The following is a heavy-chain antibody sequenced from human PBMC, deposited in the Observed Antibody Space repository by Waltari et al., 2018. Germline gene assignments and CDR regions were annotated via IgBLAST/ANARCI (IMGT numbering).Heavy chain of an antibody. J-gene: IGHJ3*02. CDR2: ISGSGGST. D-gene: IGHD3-22*01. V-gene: IGHV3-23*01. CDR1: GFTFSSYA. CDR3: YGSYYDSSGYGAFDI. Sequence: EVQLLESGGGLVQPGGSLRLSCAASGFTFSSYAMRWVRQAPGKGLEWVSAISGSGGSTYYADSVKGRFTISRDNSKNTLYLQMNSLRAEDTAVYYCYGSYYDSSGYGAFDIWGQGTMVTVSS.